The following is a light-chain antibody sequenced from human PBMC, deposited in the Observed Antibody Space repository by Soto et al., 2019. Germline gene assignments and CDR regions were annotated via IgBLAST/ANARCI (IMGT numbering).Light chain of an antibody. J-gene: IGKJ1*01. Sequence: DIQMTQSPSTLSASVEDRVSITCRASQSISDWLAWFQQKPGKAPKVLIYKASNLESGVPPRFSGTGSGTEFTLTISSLQSDDFATYYCQHYYGYSWTFGQGTKV. CDR3: QHYYGYSWT. V-gene: IGKV1-5*03. CDR2: KAS. CDR1: QSISDW.